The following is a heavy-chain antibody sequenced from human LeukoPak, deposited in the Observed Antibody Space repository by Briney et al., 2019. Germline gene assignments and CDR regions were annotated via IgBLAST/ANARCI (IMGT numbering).Heavy chain of an antibody. V-gene: IGHV4-4*07. CDR2: ISTSGNT. J-gene: IGHJ4*02. CDR3: ARELSGSRPFDY. CDR1: GGSISSDY. D-gene: IGHD6-25*01. Sequence: PSETLSLTCTVSGGSISSDYWSWIRQPAGKGLEWIGRISTSGNTNYNSSLKSRGTMSVDTSKNQFSLKLSSVTAADTAVYYCARELSGSRPFDYWGQGTLVIVSS.